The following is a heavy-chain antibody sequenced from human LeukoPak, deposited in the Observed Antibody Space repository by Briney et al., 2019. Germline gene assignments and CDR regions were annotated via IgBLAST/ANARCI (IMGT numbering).Heavy chain of an antibody. CDR2: TSDRGDYT. CDR1: GFTFSDHV. V-gene: IGHV3-23*01. J-gene: IGHJ4*02. CDR3: ARKAQYNGHYPLDY. D-gene: IGHD1-7*01. Sequence: GGSLRLSCAASGFTFSDHVMSWVRQAPGKGLEWVSGTSDRGDYTYYADSVKGRFTISRDSSKNTLFLQMNSLRAEDTALYFCARKAQYNGHYPLDYWGQGTLVTVSS.